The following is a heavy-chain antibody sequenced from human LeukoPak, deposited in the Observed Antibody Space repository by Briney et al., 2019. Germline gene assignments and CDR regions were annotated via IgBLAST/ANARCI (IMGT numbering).Heavy chain of an antibody. J-gene: IGHJ4*02. Sequence: GSLRLSCSASGFTFGDYAMSWVRQAPGKGLEWVGFIRSKAYGWTTEYAASVKGRFTISRDDSKSIAYLQMNSLKTEDTAVYYCTRQPIYSGKYYFDYWGQGTMVTVSS. CDR2: IRSKAYGWTT. CDR1: GFTFGDYA. V-gene: IGHV3-49*04. CDR3: TRQPIYSGKYYFDY. D-gene: IGHD1-26*01.